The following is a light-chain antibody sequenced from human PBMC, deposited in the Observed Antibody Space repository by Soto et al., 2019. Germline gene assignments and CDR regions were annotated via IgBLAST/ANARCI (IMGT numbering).Light chain of an antibody. Sequence: DIQMTQSPSTLPASVGDRVTITCRASQNVETWLAWYQQKPTEAPKLLIYKASTLESGVPSRFRGSGSGTAFTLTISSLQPDDFATYFCQQYNSYPYAFGQGTKVEIK. CDR1: QNVETW. V-gene: IGKV1-5*03. CDR2: KAS. CDR3: QQYNSYPYA. J-gene: IGKJ2*01.